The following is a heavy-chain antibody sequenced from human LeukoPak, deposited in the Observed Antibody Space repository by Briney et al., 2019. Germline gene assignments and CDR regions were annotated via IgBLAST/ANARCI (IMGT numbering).Heavy chain of an antibody. CDR2: IHSSGSA. Sequence: SETLSLTCTVSGGSLTNYFWSWIRQPPGTRLEWIGYIHSSGSANYNPSFKSRVTTSVDTSKNQFSLNLNSVTAADTAVYYCAREGYHGDYQGGQGTLVTVSS. J-gene: IGHJ4*02. CDR3: AREGYHGDYQ. V-gene: IGHV4-4*08. D-gene: IGHD4-17*01. CDR1: GGSLTNYF.